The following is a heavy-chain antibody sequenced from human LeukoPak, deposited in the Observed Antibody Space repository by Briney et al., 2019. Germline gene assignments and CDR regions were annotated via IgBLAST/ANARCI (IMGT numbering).Heavy chain of an antibody. CDR1: GGSISSGDYY. V-gene: IGHV4-30-4*01. J-gene: IGHJ6*02. CDR3: ARDSSSGVYYYYGMDV. CDR2: IYYSGST. D-gene: IGHD6-19*01. Sequence: SETLSLTCTVSGGSISSGDYYWSWIRQPPGKGVEWIGYIYYSGSTYYNPSLKSRVTISVDTSKNQFSLKLSSVTAADTAVYYCARDSSSGVYYYYGMDVWGQGTTVTVSS.